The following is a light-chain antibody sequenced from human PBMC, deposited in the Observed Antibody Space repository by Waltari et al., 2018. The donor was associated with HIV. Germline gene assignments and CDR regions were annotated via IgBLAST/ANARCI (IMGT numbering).Light chain of an antibody. CDR3: CAYAAGHVSYV. Sequence: QSALTQPPSVSGSPGQSVTISCTGTTSDVGYYNYVSWYQQYPGKAPKLIIFDVNQRPSGVPVRFSGSKSGNTASLTISGLQTADEADYFCCAYAAGHVSYVFGNGTAVAVL. CDR2: DVN. CDR1: TSDVGYYNY. V-gene: IGLV2-11*01. J-gene: IGLJ1*01.